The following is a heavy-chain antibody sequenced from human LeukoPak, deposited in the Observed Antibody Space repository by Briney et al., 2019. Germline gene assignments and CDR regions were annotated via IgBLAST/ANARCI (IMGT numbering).Heavy chain of an antibody. CDR2: IYPGDSDT. CDR1: GYSFTSYW. D-gene: IGHD1-26*01. V-gene: IGHV5-51*01. J-gene: IGHJ3*02. Sequence: GESLKIPCKGSGYSFTSYWIGWVRQMPGKGLEWMGIIYPGDSDTRYSPSFQGQVTISADKSISTAYLQWSSLKASDTAMYYCARQIVGASPFGAFDIWGQGTMVTVSS. CDR3: ARQIVGASPFGAFDI.